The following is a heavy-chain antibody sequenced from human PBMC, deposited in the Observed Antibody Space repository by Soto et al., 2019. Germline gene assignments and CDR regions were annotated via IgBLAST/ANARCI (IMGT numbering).Heavy chain of an antibody. CDR3: ASHNFFCGGDCNSSGMDV. Sequence: IPCQGSGDMVINYWLNWMRQVSGGGLEWLGRIDPSDSYTKYNPSFQGHVTISADKSTSTAYLQWSSLRASDTAVYYCASHNFFCGGDCNSSGMDVWGQGTTVTVSS. CDR2: IDPSDSYT. D-gene: IGHD2-21*02. CDR1: GDMVINYW. V-gene: IGHV5-10-1*01. J-gene: IGHJ6*02.